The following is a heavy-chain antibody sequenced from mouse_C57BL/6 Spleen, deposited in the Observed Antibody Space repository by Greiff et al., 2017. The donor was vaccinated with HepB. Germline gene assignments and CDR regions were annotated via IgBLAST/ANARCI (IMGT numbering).Heavy chain of an antibody. CDR2: IYPGDGDT. V-gene: IGHV1-80*01. Sequence: VQLQQSGAELVKPGASVKISCKASGYAFSSYWMNWVKQRPGKGLEWIGQIYPGDGDTNYNGKFKGKATLTADISSRTAYMQLSSLTSEDSAVYFCARARVWNFDVWGPGTTVTVSS. J-gene: IGHJ1*01. CDR3: ARARVWNFDV. CDR1: GYAFSSYW.